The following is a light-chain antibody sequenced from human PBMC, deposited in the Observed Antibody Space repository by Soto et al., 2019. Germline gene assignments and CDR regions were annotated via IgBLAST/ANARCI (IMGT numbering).Light chain of an antibody. CDR3: QQYNSYSLAT. V-gene: IGKV1-5*01. Sequence: DIQMTQSPSTLSASVGDRVTITCRASQSISSWLAWYQQKPGKAPKLLIYDASSLESGVPSRFSGSGSGTEFTLTISSLQPDDFANYYCQQYNSYSLATFGPGTKVDIK. CDR2: DAS. CDR1: QSISSW. J-gene: IGKJ3*01.